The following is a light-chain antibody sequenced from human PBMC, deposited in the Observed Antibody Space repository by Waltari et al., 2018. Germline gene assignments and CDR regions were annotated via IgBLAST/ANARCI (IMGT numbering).Light chain of an antibody. V-gene: IGKV3-20*01. J-gene: IGKJ2*03. CDR2: DAS. CDR3: QQYRMTPVS. Sequence: EVLLTHSPGTLSLSPGDRATLSCRASESVGNLLAWYQQKPGQAPRRLIYDASTRATGIPDRFSGSGSGTEFTLTISRLEAGDFAMYYCQQYRMTPVSFGQGTKVEIK. CDR1: ESVGNL.